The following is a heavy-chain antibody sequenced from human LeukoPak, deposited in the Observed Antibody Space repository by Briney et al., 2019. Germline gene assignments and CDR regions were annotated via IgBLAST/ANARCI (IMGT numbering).Heavy chain of an antibody. Sequence: SVKVSFKASGGTFNTYAITWVRQAPGQGLEWMGRIIPILDVADSAQRFQGRVTITADRSTSTVYMELNSLRSEDTAIYYCARFPVRGYTYGSVIHHMDVWGQGTTVIVSS. CDR2: IIPILDVA. J-gene: IGHJ6*02. V-gene: IGHV1-69*04. D-gene: IGHD5-18*01. CDR1: GGTFNTYA. CDR3: ARFPVRGYTYGSVIHHMDV.